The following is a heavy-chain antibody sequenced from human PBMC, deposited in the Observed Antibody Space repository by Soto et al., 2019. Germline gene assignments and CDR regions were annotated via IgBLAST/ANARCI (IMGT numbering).Heavy chain of an antibody. D-gene: IGHD3-9*01. V-gene: IGHV1-69*05. CDR2: IIPIFGTV. CDR3: ARDAPPVLRYFDWSLPLGMDV. Sequence: SVKVSCKASGGTFSSYAISWVRQAPGQGLEWMGGIIPIFGTVNYSQKFQGRVTITTDASTSTAYMELSSLRSEDTAVYYCARDAPPVLRYFDWSLPLGMDVWGQGTTVTVSS. J-gene: IGHJ6*02. CDR1: GGTFSSYA.